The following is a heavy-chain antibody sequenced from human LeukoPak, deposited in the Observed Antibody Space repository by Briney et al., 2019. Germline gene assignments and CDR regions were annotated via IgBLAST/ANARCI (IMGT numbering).Heavy chain of an antibody. D-gene: IGHD2-2*01. CDR3: ARGPAVLDP. J-gene: IGHJ5*02. CDR2: TYYRSKWFS. V-gene: IGHV6-1*01. Sequence: SQTLSLTCAIPGDSVSSNSAAWNWIRQSPSRGLEWLGRTYYRSKWFSAYAVSVKSRIIINPDTSKNRFSLQWNSVTPEDTAVYYCARGPAVLDPWGQGTLVTVSS. CDR1: GDSVSSNSAA.